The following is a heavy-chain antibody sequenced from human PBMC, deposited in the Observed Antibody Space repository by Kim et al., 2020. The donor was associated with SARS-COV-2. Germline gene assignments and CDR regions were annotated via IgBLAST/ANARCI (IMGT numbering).Heavy chain of an antibody. CDR1: GFTFSSHA. V-gene: IGHV3-30*04. D-gene: IGHD2-15*01. CDR3: VAEIVSRSFDH. J-gene: IGHJ4*02. CDR2: ISYDGSHI. Sequence: GGSLRLSCAASGFTFSSHALHWVRQAPGKGLEWVALISYDGSHISYPDSVKGRFIISRDNTKSTLYLQMNSLRPEDTAVYYCVAEIVSRSFDHWGQGSLVTVS.